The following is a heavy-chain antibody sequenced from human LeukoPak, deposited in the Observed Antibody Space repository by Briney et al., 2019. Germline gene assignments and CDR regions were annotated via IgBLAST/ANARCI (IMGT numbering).Heavy chain of an antibody. J-gene: IGHJ3*02. CDR3: ARARDAFDI. CDR2: IGTAGDT. V-gene: IGHV3-13*01. CDR1: GFTFNGHS. Sequence: PGGSLRLSCAASGFTFNGHSMSWVRQAPGKGLEWVSAIGTAGDTYYPGSVKCRFTISRENAKNSLYLQMNSLRAGDTAVYYCARARDAFDIWGQGTMVTVSS. D-gene: IGHD5-12*01.